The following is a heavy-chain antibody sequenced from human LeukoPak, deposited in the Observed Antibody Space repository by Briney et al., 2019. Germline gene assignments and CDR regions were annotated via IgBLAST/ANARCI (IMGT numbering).Heavy chain of an antibody. V-gene: IGHV3-21*01. CDR2: ISSSSSYR. D-gene: IGHD3-16*01. Sequence: GGSMRLSCAASGFTFSRYSMNWVRQAPGKGLEWVSSISSSSSYRYYADSVKGRFTISRDNAKNSLRLQSNRLRADDTAVYFCMSYAGRSDDYWGQGSLVTASS. CDR1: GFTFSRYS. J-gene: IGHJ4*02. CDR3: MSYAGRSDDY.